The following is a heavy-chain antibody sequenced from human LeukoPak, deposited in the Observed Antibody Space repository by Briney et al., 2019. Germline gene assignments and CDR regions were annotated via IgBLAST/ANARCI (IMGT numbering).Heavy chain of an antibody. CDR3: ARDAGVGAAPEDAFDI. V-gene: IGHV1-69*04. CDR2: IIPIFGIA. J-gene: IGHJ3*02. Sequence: SVKVSCKASGGTFSSYAISWVRQAPGQGLEWMGRIIPIFGIANYAQKFQGRVTITADKSTSTAYMELSSLRSEDTAVYYCARDAGVGAAPEDAFDIWGQGTKVTVSS. CDR1: GGTFSSYA. D-gene: IGHD1-26*01.